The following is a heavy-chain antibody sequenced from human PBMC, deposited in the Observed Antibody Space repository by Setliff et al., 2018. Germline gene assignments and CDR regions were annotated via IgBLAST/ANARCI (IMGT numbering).Heavy chain of an antibody. V-gene: IGHV1-69*13. CDR1: GGNFNNYA. Sequence: ASVKSSCKASGGNFNNYAINWVRQAPGQGLEWVGRIIPLFGTTNFAQEFQGRVTLTADESTETTYMDLGSLRSEDTAVYYCARGYQVTPPRADAFDIWGQGTLVTVSS. CDR2: IIPLFGTT. CDR3: ARGYQVTPPRADAFDI. D-gene: IGHD2-2*01. J-gene: IGHJ3*02.